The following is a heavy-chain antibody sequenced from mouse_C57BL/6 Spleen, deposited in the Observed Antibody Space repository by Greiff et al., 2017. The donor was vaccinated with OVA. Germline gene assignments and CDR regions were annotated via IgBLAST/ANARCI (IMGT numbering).Heavy chain of an antibody. D-gene: IGHD4-1*01. CDR2: IIPSSGST. CDR1: GYTFTDYY. Sequence: VKLMQSGPELVKPGASVKISCKASGYTFTDYYINWVKQRPGQGLEWIGWIIPSSGSTNYNQKFKGKATFTVDKSSSTAYMLLSSLTSEDSAVYFCARSGTTGQYYYSMDYWGQGTSVTVSS. V-gene: IGHV1-75*01. CDR3: ARSGTTGQYYYSMDY. J-gene: IGHJ4*01.